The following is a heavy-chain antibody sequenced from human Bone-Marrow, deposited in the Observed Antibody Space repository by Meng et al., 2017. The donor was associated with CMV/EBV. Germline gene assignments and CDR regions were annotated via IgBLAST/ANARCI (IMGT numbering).Heavy chain of an antibody. D-gene: IGHD6-13*01. J-gene: IGHJ3*02. CDR3: ARGGIAMGDAFDI. V-gene: IGHV3-74*01. CDR1: GFTFSSYW. CDR2: INSDGSST. Sequence: GESLKISCAASGFTFSSYWMHWVRQAPGKGLVWVSRINSDGSSTSYADSVKGRFTISRDNAKNTLYLQMNSVRAEDTAVYYCARGGIAMGDAFDIWGQGTMVTVSS.